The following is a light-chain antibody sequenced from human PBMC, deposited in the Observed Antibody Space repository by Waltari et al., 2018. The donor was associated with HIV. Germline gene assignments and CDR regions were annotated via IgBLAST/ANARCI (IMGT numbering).Light chain of an antibody. CDR3: TSYVDNFGVP. CDR2: EVT. Sequence: QSALTQPPSASGSPGQSVTISCTGTSNDVGAYDYVSWYQQHPGRAPKLLIYEVTKRPAGVPDRFSGSKSGNTASLTVSGLQAEDDGHYFCTSYVDNFGVPFGGGTKLAVL. V-gene: IGLV2-8*01. J-gene: IGLJ2*01. CDR1: SNDVGAYDY.